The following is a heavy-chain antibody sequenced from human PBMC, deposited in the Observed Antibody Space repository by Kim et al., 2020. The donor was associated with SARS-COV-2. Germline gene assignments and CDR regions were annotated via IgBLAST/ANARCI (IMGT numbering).Heavy chain of an antibody. V-gene: IGHV3-48*02. CDR3: VRDRMGGAFDM. Sequence: GSLRLSCATSGFTFSAYDMNWVRQAPGKGLEWLSFITKSSTTIYYADSVEGRFTISRDNAKNSLFLQMNSLRDEDTAFYYCVRDRMGGAFDMWGQGTMVTVSS. D-gene: IGHD3-16*01. CDR1: GFTFSAYD. J-gene: IGHJ3*02. CDR2: ITKSSTTI.